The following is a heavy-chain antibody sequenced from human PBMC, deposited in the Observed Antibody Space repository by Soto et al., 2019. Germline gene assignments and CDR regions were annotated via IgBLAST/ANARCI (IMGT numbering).Heavy chain of an antibody. CDR2: LAPISGSP. CDR1: GDTFSHYV. Sequence: VQMVQSGAEVKEPGSSVKVSCTNSGDTFSHYVMSWVRQAPGQGLEWMGSLAPISGSPNYAERFEGRLTISADAGTSTMYMELRSLQYDDTAVYYCARIGVGSRRWGQGTMVTVSS. J-gene: IGHJ3*01. CDR3: ARIGVGSRR. V-gene: IGHV1-69*18. D-gene: IGHD1-26*01.